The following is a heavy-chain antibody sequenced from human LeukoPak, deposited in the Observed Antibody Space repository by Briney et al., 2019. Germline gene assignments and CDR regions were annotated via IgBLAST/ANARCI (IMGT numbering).Heavy chain of an antibody. D-gene: IGHD6-19*01. V-gene: IGHV3-23*01. CDR3: VRLGDASSGWGDHDY. Sequence: GGSLRLSCAASGFTFNRNAISWVRQAPGKGLERVSTIGGSGDKTFYADSVKGRFTISRDNSKNMLHLQMSSLTGEDTALYYCVRLGDASSGWGDHDYWGQGALVTVSS. CDR1: GFTFNRNA. J-gene: IGHJ4*02. CDR2: IGGSGDKT.